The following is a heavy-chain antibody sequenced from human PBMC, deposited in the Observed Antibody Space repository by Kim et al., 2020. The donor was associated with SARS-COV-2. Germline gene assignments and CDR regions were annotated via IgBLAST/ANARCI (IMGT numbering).Heavy chain of an antibody. J-gene: IGHJ1*01. D-gene: IGHD3-22*01. Sequence: SETLSLTCTVSGGSISSGGYYWSWIRQHPGKGLEWIGYIYYSGSTYYNPSLKSRVTISVDTSKNQFSLKLSSVTAADTAVYYCARALSGYYSETQFQHWGQGTLVTVSS. CDR3: ARALSGYYSETQFQH. V-gene: IGHV4-31*03. CDR1: GGSISSGGYY. CDR2: IYYSGST.